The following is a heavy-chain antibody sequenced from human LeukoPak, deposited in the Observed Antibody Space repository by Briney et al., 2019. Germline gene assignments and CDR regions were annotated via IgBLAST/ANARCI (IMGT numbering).Heavy chain of an antibody. CDR1: GFKFDDYG. CDR2: INRHGGTI. V-gene: IGHV3-20*04. CDR3: AREVGIPAAPDS. D-gene: IGHD2-2*01. J-gene: IGHJ5*02. Sequence: GGSLRLSCAACGFKFDDYGMSWVRQAPGKGLEWVSGINRHGGTIAYADSVKGRFTISRDNAKNSLYLQMNSLRAEDTALYYCAREVGIPAAPDSWGQGTLVTVSS.